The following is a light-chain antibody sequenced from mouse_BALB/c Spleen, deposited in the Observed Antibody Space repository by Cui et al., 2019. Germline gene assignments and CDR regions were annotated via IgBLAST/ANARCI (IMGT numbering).Light chain of an antibody. CDR3: QQWSSNPRT. Sequence: QIVLTQSPALMSASPGEKVTMTCSSSSSVSYMYWYQQKPRSSPKPWIYLTSNLASGVPARFSGSGSGTSYSLTISIMEAEDAATYYCQQWSSNPRTFGGGTKLEIK. CDR2: LTS. CDR1: SSVSY. J-gene: IGKJ1*01. V-gene: IGKV4-68*01.